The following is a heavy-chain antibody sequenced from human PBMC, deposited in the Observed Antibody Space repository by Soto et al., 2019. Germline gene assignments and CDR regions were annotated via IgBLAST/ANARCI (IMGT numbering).Heavy chain of an antibody. CDR1: GFSLTTDRVG. V-gene: IGHV2-5*02. CDR3: AHAYGGRSLY. Sequence: QITLKESGPTLVKPTQTLTLTCTFSGFSLTTDRVGVGWIRQPPGEALEWLAVIYWDDSKTYRPSLERRLTITNDTSNNQVALTMTNMDSLDTATYYCAHAYGGRSLYWGQGTLVTVSS. J-gene: IGHJ4*02. CDR2: IYWDDSK. D-gene: IGHD1-26*01.